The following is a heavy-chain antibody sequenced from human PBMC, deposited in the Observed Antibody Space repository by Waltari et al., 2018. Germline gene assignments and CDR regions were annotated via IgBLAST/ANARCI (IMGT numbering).Heavy chain of an antibody. CDR2: IFYSGST. CDR3: ARDSVVAGGGFDY. V-gene: IGHV4-30-4*08. J-gene: IGHJ4*02. CDR1: GGSISSDDYC. D-gene: IGHD2-15*01. Sequence: QVQLQESGPGLVKPSQTLSLTCTVSGGSISSDDYCWNWIRQPPGKGLEWIGYIFYSGSTYYNPSLKSRVTISVDTSKTQFSLKLSSVTAADTAVYYGARDSVVAGGGFDYWGQGTLVTVSS.